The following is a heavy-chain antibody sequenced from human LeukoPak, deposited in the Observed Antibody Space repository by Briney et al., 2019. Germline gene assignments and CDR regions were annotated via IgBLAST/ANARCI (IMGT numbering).Heavy chain of an antibody. CDR3: ARTKVGAARGYGFDF. V-gene: IGHV1-46*01. D-gene: IGHD1-26*01. CDR2: INPSGHGA. CDR1: GYTFSSYY. Sequence: GASVKVSCKTSGYTFSSYYIHWVRQAPGEGLEWMGIINPSGHGATYAQKFQCRVTMTMDTSTSTVYMDLSSLRSEDTAVYYCARTKVGAARGYGFDFWGQGTLVTVSS. J-gene: IGHJ4*02.